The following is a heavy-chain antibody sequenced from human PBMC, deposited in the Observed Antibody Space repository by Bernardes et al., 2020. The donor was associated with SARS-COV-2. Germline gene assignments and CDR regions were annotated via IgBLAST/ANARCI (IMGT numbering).Heavy chain of an antibody. Sequence: GGSLRLSCAASGFTVFTNCMGWVRQAPGKGLEWVSLIYSGGDTFYADSVEGRFTISRDNSRNTLNLQMNSLRAEDTAVYYCARARIGWYPAFDYWGQGAPVTVSS. J-gene: IGHJ4*02. V-gene: IGHV3-53*01. CDR1: GFTVFTNC. D-gene: IGHD6-19*01. CDR2: IYSGGDT. CDR3: ARARIGWYPAFDY.